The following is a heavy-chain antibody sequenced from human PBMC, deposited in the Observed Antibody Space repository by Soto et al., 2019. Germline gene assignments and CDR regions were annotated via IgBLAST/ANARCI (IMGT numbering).Heavy chain of an antibody. J-gene: IGHJ6*03. CDR2: MNPNSGNT. CDR3: ARANYDFWSGYQYYYYYYMDV. V-gene: IGHV1-8*01. Sequence: GASVKVSCKASGYTFTSYDINWVRQATGQGLEWMGWMNPNSGNTGYAQKFQGRVTMTRNTSISTAYMELSSLRSEDTAVYYCARANYDFWSGYQYYYYYYMDVWGKGTTVTVSS. CDR1: GYTFTSYD. D-gene: IGHD3-3*01.